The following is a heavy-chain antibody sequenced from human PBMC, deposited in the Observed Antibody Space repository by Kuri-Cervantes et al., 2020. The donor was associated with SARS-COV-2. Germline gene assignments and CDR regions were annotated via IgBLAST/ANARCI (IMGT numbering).Heavy chain of an antibody. Sequence: GESLKISCAASGFTFDDYGMSWVRQAPGKGLEWVSGINWNGGSTGYADSVKGRFTISRDNAKNSLYLQMNSLRAEDTAVYYCARDSSSPFDYWGQGTLVTVSS. V-gene: IGHV3-20*04. D-gene: IGHD6-6*01. CDR2: INWNGGST. CDR3: ARDSSSPFDY. J-gene: IGHJ4*02. CDR1: GFTFDDYG.